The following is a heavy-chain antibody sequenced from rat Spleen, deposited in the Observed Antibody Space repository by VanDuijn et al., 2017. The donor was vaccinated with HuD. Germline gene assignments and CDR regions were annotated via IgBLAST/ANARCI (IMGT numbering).Heavy chain of an antibody. D-gene: IGHD1-4*01. Sequence: EVQLVESGGGLVQPGRSMRLSCAASGFTFSNYGMAWVRQAPKKGLEWVAYISYDGGNTYYRDSVKGRFTISRDNAKSTLYLQMDSLRSEDTATYYCARPGITSYVMDAWGQGASVTVSS. J-gene: IGHJ4*01. CDR1: GFTFSNYG. CDR3: ARPGITSYVMDA. CDR2: ISYDGGNT. V-gene: IGHV5-25*01.